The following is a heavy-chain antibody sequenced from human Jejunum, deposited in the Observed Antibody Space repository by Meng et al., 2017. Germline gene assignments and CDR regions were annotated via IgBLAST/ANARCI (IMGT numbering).Heavy chain of an antibody. CDR3: ARECDGASCYPFDTDAGPRLFSYGMDV. V-gene: IGHV1-2*06. D-gene: IGHD2-15*01. J-gene: IGHJ6*02. CDR1: GYTFTAHY. Sequence: ASVKVSCKASGYTFTAHYIHWVRQAPGQGLEWIGRINPKSGVIFYVQKFQGRVTLTSDTSVGTAYMEVTGLTSDDTAVYYCARECDGASCYPFDTDAGPRLFSYGMDVWGQGTTVTVSS. CDR2: INPKSGVI.